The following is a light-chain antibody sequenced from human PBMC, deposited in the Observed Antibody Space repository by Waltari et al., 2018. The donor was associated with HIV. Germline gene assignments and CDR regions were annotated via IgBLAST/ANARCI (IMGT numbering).Light chain of an antibody. CDR2: GAA. CDR3: QQGYTVPLT. V-gene: IGKV1-12*01. Sequence: DIQMTQSPSALSASVGDRVTITCRASQYISTWLAWYQQKPGKAPKVLIYGAASLQTGVPSRFNGSGSGTNFSLTINSLQPEDYATYYCQQGYTVPLTFGPGTTVDIK. CDR1: QYISTW. J-gene: IGKJ3*01.